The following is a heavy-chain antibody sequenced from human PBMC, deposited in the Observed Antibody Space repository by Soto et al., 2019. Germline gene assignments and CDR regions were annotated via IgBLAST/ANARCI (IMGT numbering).Heavy chain of an antibody. J-gene: IGHJ3*02. CDR2: INSDGSST. D-gene: IGHD2-15*01. CDR1: GFTFSSYW. CDR3: ARGLYCSGGSCYTHAFDI. Sequence: EVQLVESGGGLVQPGGSLRLSCAASGFTFSSYWMHWVRQAPGKGLVWVSRINSDGSSTSYADSVKGRFTISRDNAKTTLYLQTNSLGADDTAVYYCARGLYCSGGSCYTHAFDIWGQGTMVTVSS. V-gene: IGHV3-74*01.